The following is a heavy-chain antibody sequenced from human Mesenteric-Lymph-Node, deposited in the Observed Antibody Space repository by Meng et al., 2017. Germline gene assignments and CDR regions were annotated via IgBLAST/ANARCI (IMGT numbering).Heavy chain of an antibody. D-gene: IGHD3-22*01. Sequence: GESLKISCAASGFIFSDHYMTWIRQAPGKGLEWVGRVKSRIAGETTDYAAPVKGRFSVSRDDSTSTAYLQMNDLKTEDTAVYYCATGIYFDSSSYYKAFDIWGQGTKVTVSS. V-gene: IGHV3-15*01. CDR2: VKSRIAGETT. CDR1: GFIFSDHY. CDR3: ATGIYFDSSSYYKAFDI. J-gene: IGHJ3*02.